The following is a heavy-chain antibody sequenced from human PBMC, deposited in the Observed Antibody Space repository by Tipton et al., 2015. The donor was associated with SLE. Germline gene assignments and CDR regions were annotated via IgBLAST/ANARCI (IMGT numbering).Heavy chain of an antibody. D-gene: IGHD3-3*01. CDR1: GGSFSGYY. CDR2: INHSGST. J-gene: IGHJ6*03. Sequence: TLSLTCAVYGGSFSGYYWTWIRQAPGKGLEWIGEINHSGSTNYNPSLKSRVTISVDTSKNQFSLKVTSVTAAETAVYYCARGRFLEWFGYFYYMDVWGKGPTVTVSS. V-gene: IGHV4-34*01. CDR3: ARGRFLEWFGYFYYMDV.